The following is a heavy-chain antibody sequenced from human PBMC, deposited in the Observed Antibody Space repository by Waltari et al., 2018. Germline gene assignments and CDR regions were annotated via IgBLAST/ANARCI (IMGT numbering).Heavy chain of an antibody. CDR1: GGTFSSYT. CDR2: IIPILGIA. Sequence: QVQLVQSGAEVKKPGSSVKVSCKASGGTFSSYTISWVRQAPGQGLEWMGRIIPILGIANYAQKFQGRVTITADKSTSTAYMELSSLRSEDTAVYYCAIPPGWRNPTGWGQGTLVTVSS. CDR3: AIPPGWRNPTG. J-gene: IGHJ4*02. D-gene: IGHD4-17*01. V-gene: IGHV1-69*02.